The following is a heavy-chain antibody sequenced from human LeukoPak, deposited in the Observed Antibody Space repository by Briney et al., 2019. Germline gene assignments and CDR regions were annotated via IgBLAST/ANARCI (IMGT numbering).Heavy chain of an antibody. Sequence: SETLSLTCTVSGYSISSGYYWGWIRQPPGKGLEWIGSIYHGGSTYYNPSLKSRVTISVDTSKNQFSLKLSSVTAADTAVYYCARGGSIADSSGYYRFDIWGQGTMVTVSS. J-gene: IGHJ3*02. CDR1: GYSISSGYY. CDR2: IYHGGST. D-gene: IGHD3-22*01. CDR3: ARGGSIADSSGYYRFDI. V-gene: IGHV4-38-2*02.